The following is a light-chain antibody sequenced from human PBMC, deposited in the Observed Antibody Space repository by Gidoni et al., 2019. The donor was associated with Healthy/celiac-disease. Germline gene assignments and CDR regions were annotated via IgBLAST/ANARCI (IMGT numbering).Light chain of an antibody. CDR1: QSISSW. V-gene: IGKV1-5*03. Sequence: DILFPQSPSTLSASVRVRVASTCRDSQSISSWLAWYQKNPGNAPKLLIYKASSLEGGVPSRCSGSGSGTEFTLTSSRLQADDVANYYCQQYNRYSGSFGQGTKLEIK. J-gene: IGKJ2*04. CDR2: KAS. CDR3: QQYNRYSGS.